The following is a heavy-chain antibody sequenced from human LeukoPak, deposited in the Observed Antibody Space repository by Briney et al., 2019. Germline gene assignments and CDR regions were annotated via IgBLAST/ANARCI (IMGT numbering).Heavy chain of an antibody. Sequence: GASVKVSCKASGGTFSSYAISWVRQAPGQGLEWMGRIIPILGIANYAQKFQGRVTITADKSTSTVYMELSSLRSEDTAVYYCARDSLDGLHYWGQGTLVTVSS. CDR2: IIPILGIA. J-gene: IGHJ4*02. CDR1: GGTFSSYA. CDR3: ARDSLDGLHY. D-gene: IGHD5-24*01. V-gene: IGHV1-69*04.